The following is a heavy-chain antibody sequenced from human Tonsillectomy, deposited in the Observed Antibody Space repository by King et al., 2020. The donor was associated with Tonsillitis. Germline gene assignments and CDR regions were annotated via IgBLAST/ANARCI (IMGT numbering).Heavy chain of an antibody. CDR2: IIPMYVTP. D-gene: IGHD2-15*01. CDR1: GGTFSNHG. J-gene: IGHJ4*02. Sequence: QLVQSGAEVKKPGSSVKVSCKASGGTFSNHGTSWVRQAPGQGLEWVGGIIPMYVTPKYAPKFQGRVMITEDKSTTTVYMEMSGLRSEDTAIYYCAKDRWGGLLQGFDSWGQGTLVTVSS. V-gene: IGHV1-69*06. CDR3: AKDRWGGLLQGFDS.